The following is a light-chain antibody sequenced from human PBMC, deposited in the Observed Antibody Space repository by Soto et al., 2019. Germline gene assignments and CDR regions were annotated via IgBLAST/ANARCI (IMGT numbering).Light chain of an antibody. V-gene: IGLV2-14*01. CDR2: EVS. Sequence: QSVLTQPASVSGSPGQSITISCTGTSSDVGDYKYVSWYQPHPGKAPKLVISEVSNRPSGISNRFSGSKSGNTASLTISGLQAEDEADYYCSSYTTIFTYVFGTGTKVTVL. CDR1: SSDVGDYKY. J-gene: IGLJ1*01. CDR3: SSYTTIFTYV.